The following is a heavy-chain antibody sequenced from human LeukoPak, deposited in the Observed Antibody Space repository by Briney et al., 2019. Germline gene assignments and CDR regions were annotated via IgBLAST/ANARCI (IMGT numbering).Heavy chain of an antibody. D-gene: IGHD2-2*01. Sequence: SETLSLTCAVYGGSFSGYYWSWIRQPPGKGLEWIGEINHSESTNYNPSLKSRVTISVDTSKNQFSLKLSSVTAADTAVYYCARSAYCSSTSCYSNYYYMDVWGKGTTVTISS. J-gene: IGHJ6*03. V-gene: IGHV4-34*01. CDR3: ARSAYCSSTSCYSNYYYMDV. CDR2: INHSEST. CDR1: GGSFSGYY.